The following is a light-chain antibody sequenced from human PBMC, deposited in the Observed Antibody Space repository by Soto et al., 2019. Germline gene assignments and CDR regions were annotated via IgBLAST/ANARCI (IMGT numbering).Light chain of an antibody. CDR1: QNINNY. Sequence: DIQMTQSPSSLSASVGDRVTITCQASQNINNYLNWYQQKPGRAPNLLIYTTSNLESGVPSRFSGSGSGTDFTLTINSLQPEDFATYFCQQSYSRPRTFGQGTKVDIK. CDR2: TTS. V-gene: IGKV1-39*01. CDR3: QQSYSRPRT. J-gene: IGKJ1*01.